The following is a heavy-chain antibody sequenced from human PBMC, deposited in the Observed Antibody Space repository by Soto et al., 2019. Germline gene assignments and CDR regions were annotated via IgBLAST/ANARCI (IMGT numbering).Heavy chain of an antibody. J-gene: IGHJ6*02. V-gene: IGHV3-48*02. Sequence: EVQLVESGGGLVQPGGSLRLSCAASGFTFSSYSMNWVRQAPGKGLEWVSYISSSSSTIYYADSVKGRFTISRDNAKNSLYLQMNSLRDEDTAVYYCARGTRGYSGHDPKFEDYYYYGMDVWGQGTTVTVSS. CDR2: ISSSSSTI. CDR3: ARGTRGYSGHDPKFEDYYYYGMDV. D-gene: IGHD5-12*01. CDR1: GFTFSSYS.